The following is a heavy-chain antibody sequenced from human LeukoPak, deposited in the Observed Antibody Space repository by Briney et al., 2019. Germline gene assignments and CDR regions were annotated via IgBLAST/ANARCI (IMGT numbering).Heavy chain of an antibody. CDR3: ARGIAAAGTGSYFDY. Sequence: ASVKVSFKSSGYTFTIYDIYWVRQATGQGLGLMGWMNPNSGNTGYAHKFQGRVTITSNTSISTAYMELSSMRSEDTAVYYCARGIAAAGTGSYFDYWGQGTLVTVSS. V-gene: IGHV1-8*01. CDR1: GYTFTIYD. CDR2: MNPNSGNT. D-gene: IGHD6-13*01. J-gene: IGHJ4*02.